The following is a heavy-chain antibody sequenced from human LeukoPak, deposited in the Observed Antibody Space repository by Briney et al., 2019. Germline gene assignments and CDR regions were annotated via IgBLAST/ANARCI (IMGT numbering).Heavy chain of an antibody. V-gene: IGHV3-30*02. CDR3: AKGGAGWP. Sequence: GGSLRLSCAASGFTFSSYAMSWVRQAPGKGLEWVAFIRYDGSDKNYADSVKGRFTISRDNSKNTLYLQMISLRPEDTAVYYCAKGGAGWPWGQGTLVTVSS. CDR2: IRYDGSDK. D-gene: IGHD5-24*01. J-gene: IGHJ5*02. CDR1: GFTFSSYA.